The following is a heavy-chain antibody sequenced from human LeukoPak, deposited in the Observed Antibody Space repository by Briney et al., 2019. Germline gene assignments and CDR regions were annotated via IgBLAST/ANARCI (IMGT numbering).Heavy chain of an antibody. V-gene: IGHV3-11*01. Sequence: PGGSLRLSCVASGFTFSDNYMSWIRQAPGKGLEWVSYISSSGSTIYYADSVKGRFTISRDNAKNSLYLQMNSLRAEDTAVYYCARHNDYGDYFDYWGQGTLVTVSS. J-gene: IGHJ4*02. CDR1: GFTFSDNY. CDR2: ISSSGSTI. D-gene: IGHD4-17*01. CDR3: ARHNDYGDYFDY.